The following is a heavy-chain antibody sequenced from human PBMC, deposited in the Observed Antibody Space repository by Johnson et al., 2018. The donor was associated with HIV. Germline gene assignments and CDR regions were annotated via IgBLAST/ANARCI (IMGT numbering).Heavy chain of an antibody. Sequence: EQLVESGGGVERPGGSLRLSCAASGFTFSNAWMSWVRQAPGKGLEWVGRIKSKTDGGTTDYAAPVKGRFTISRDDSKNTLYLQMNSLPFEDTAVYYCATEGAAAAAGPSDAFDIWGQGTMVTVSS. CDR2: IKSKTDGGTT. V-gene: IGHV3-15*01. CDR3: ATEGAAAAAGPSDAFDI. D-gene: IGHD6-13*01. CDR1: GFTFSNAW. J-gene: IGHJ3*02.